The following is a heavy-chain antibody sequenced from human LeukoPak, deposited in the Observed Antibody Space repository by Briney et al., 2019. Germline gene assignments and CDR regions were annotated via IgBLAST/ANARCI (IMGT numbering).Heavy chain of an antibody. J-gene: IGHJ4*02. CDR2: INHSGST. Sequence: SETLSLTCAVYGGSFSGYYWSWIRQPLGKGLEWIGEINHSGSTNYSPSLKSRVTISVDTSKNQFSLKLSSVTAADTAVYYCARVGRDKGKDYWGQGTLVTVSS. CDR3: ARVGRDKGKDY. CDR1: GGSFSGYY. V-gene: IGHV4-34*01. D-gene: IGHD3/OR15-3a*01.